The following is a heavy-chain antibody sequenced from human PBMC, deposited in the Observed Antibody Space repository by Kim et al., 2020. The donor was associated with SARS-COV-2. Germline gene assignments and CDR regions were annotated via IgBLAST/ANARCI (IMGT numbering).Heavy chain of an antibody. CDR2: IIPISTTA. CDR1: GGTFTSYA. V-gene: IGHV1-69*13. CDR3: ARERNYYDSSGSWVGRYFFDR. Sequence: SVKVSCKASGGTFTSYAFSWVRQAPGQGLEWMGGIIPISTTANYAQNFQGRVTITADESTTTVYMELSSLRSEDTAVYYCARERNYYDSSGSWVGRYFFDRWGQGTLVTVPS. D-gene: IGHD3-22*01. J-gene: IGHJ4*02.